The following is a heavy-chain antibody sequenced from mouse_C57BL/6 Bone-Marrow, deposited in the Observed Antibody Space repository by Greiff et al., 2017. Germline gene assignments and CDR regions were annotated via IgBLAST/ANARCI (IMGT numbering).Heavy chain of an antibody. CDR1: GFTFSSYG. CDR3: ARLTVVVFDY. Sequence: DVQLQESGGDLVKPGGSLKLSCAASGFTFSSYGMSWVRQTPDKRLEWVATISSGGSYTYYPDSVKGRFTISRDNAKNTLYLQMSSLKSEDTAMYYCARLTVVVFDYWGQGTTLTVSS. V-gene: IGHV5-6*01. CDR2: ISSGGSYT. D-gene: IGHD1-1*01. J-gene: IGHJ2*01.